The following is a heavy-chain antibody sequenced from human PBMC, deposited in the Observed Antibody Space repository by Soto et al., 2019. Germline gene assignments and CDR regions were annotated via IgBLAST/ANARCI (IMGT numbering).Heavy chain of an antibody. V-gene: IGHV3-66*01. J-gene: IGHJ3*02. CDR2: IYSGGST. D-gene: IGHD2-2*02. CDR1: GFTVSSNY. Sequence: EAQLVESGGGLVQPGGSLRLSCAASGFTVSSNYMSWVRQAPGKGLEWVSVIYSGGSTYYADSVKGRFTISRDNSKNTLYLQMNSLRAEDTAVYYCARERRLGYCSSTSCYTGDAFDIWGQGTMVTVSS. CDR3: ARERRLGYCSSTSCYTGDAFDI.